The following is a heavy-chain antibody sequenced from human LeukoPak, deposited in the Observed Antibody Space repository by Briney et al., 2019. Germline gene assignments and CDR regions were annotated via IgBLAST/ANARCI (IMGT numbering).Heavy chain of an antibody. CDR3: ARVTRDYGGNCFDY. V-gene: IGHV4-31*03. Sequence: PSETLSLTCTVSGGSISSGGYCWSWIRQHPGKGLEWIGYIYYSGSTYYNPSLKSRVTISVDTSKNQFSLKLSSVTAADTAVYYCARVTRDYGGNCFDYWGQGTLVTVSS. J-gene: IGHJ4*02. CDR1: GGSISSGGYC. D-gene: IGHD4-23*01. CDR2: IYYSGST.